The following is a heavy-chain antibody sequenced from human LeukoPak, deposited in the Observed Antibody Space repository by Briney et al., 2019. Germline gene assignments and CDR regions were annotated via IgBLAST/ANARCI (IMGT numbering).Heavy chain of an antibody. Sequence: SQTLSLTCAISGDSVSRNSAAWNWIRQSPSRGPEWLGRTYYRSKWYNDYAVSVKSRMTINPDTSKNQFSLQLNSVTPEDTAVYYCAREGNYDFWSGYYYFDYWGQGILVTVSS. J-gene: IGHJ4*02. V-gene: IGHV6-1*01. D-gene: IGHD3-3*01. CDR3: AREGNYDFWSGYYYFDY. CDR2: TYYRSKWYN. CDR1: GDSVSRNSAA.